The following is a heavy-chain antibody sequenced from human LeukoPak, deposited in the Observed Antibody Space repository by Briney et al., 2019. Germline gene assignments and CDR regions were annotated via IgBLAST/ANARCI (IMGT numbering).Heavy chain of an antibody. V-gene: IGHV3-74*01. CDR1: GFTFSSYW. Sequence: PGGSLRLSCVASGFTFSSYWMHWVRQPPGNGLVWVSRIGSDGSTTTYADSVKGRFTISRDNAKNTLYLQMNSLRAEDTAVYYCARDGGPDIVVVPAAIRVGMDVWGQGTTVTVSS. CDR2: IGSDGSTT. CDR3: ARDGGPDIVVVPAAIRVGMDV. J-gene: IGHJ6*02. D-gene: IGHD2-2*02.